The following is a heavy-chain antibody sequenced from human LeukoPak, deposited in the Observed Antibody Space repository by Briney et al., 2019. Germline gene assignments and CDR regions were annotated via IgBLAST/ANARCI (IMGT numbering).Heavy chain of an antibody. CDR3: ARDSRCSDILGATECEYFDY. D-gene: IGHD1-26*01. V-gene: IGHV1-46*01. J-gene: IGHJ4*02. Sequence: ASVKVSCKASGYTFTTYYMQWVRQAPGHGLEWMGIINPSGGSTSYAQKFQGRVTMTRDTSTSTVYMELSSLRSADTAVYYCARDSRCSDILGATECEYFDYWGQGTLVTVSS. CDR1: GYTFTTYY. CDR2: INPSGGST.